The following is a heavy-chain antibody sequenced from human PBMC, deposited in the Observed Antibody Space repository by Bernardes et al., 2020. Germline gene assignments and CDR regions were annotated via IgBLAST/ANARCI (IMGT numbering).Heavy chain of an antibody. J-gene: IGHJ4*02. CDR2: IKQDGSEK. V-gene: IGHV3-7*03. CDR3: ARDDEGRNYYDYVWGSYRHTRGPFDY. Sequence: GGSLRLSCAASGFTFSSYWMSWVRQAPGKGLEWVANIKQDGSEKYYVDSVKGRFTISRDNAKNSLYLQMNSLRAEDTAVYYCARDDEGRNYYDYVWGSYRHTRGPFDYWGQGTLVTVSS. CDR1: GFTFSSYW. D-gene: IGHD3-16*02.